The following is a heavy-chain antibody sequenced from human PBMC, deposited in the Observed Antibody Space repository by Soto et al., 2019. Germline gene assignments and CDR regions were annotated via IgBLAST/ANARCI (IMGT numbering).Heavy chain of an antibody. V-gene: IGHV3-30*18. Sequence: QVPLVESGGGVVQPGRSLRLSCAASGFTFSSYGMHWVRQAPGKGLEWVAGISYDGSNKDYGDSMKGRLTISRDNSKNTLYQQMDNLRAEDAAVYYCAKEGRRVSGCFDYWGQGTLVTVSS. CDR2: ISYDGSNK. J-gene: IGHJ4*02. CDR1: GFTFSSYG. D-gene: IGHD6-19*01. CDR3: AKEGRRVSGCFDY.